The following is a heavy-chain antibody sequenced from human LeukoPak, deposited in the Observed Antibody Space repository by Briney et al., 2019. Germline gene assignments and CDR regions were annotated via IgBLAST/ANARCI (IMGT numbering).Heavy chain of an antibody. V-gene: IGHV4-61*02. CDR3: ARDRYYYYYVDV. CDR1: GGSISSGSYY. CDR2: IYTSGST. J-gene: IGHJ6*03. Sequence: LSETLSLTCTVSGGSISSGSYYWSWIRQPAGKGLEWIGRIYTSGSTNYNPSLKSRVTISVDTSKNQFSLKLSSVTAADTAVYYCARDRYYYYYVDVWGKGTTVTVSS.